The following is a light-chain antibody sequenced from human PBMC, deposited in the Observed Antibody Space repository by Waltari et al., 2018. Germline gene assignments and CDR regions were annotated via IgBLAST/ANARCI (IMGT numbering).Light chain of an antibody. Sequence: QSVLTQPPSVSAAPGQKVNVSCSGSSSNIGNNYVSWYQQLQGSAPTRLIYDNDKRPSGIPDGLCGSKSGTSATLGITGLQTGDEADYYCGTWDSSLSLYVFGTGTKVTVL. CDR1: SSNIGNNY. CDR2: DND. V-gene: IGLV1-51*01. J-gene: IGLJ1*01. CDR3: GTWDSSLSLYV.